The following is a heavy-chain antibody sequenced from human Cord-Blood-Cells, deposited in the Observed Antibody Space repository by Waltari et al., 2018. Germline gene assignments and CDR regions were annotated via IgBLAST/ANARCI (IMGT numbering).Heavy chain of an antibody. Sequence: QVQLQQWGAGLLKPSETLSLTCAVYGGSFSGYSWSWIRQPPGQGLEWIGEINHSGSTNYNPSLKRRVTISVDTSKNQFSLKLSSVTAADTAVYYCARGEKMTTVTTSYNWFDPWGQGTLVTVSS. D-gene: IGHD4-17*01. J-gene: IGHJ5*02. CDR3: ARGEKMTTVTTSYNWFDP. CDR1: GGSFSGYS. V-gene: IGHV4-34*01. CDR2: INHSGST.